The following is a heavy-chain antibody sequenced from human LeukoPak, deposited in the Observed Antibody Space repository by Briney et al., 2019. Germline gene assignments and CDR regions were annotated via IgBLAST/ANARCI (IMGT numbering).Heavy chain of an antibody. CDR1: GFTFSDYY. V-gene: IGHV3-11*04. CDR3: ASLSLFYGFDP. CDR2: ISSSGSTI. Sequence: GGSLRLSRAASGFTFSDYYMSWIRQAPGKGLEWVSYISSSGSTIYYADSVKGRFTISRDNAKNSLYLQMNSLRAEDTAVYYCASLSLFYGFDPWGQGTLVTVSS. D-gene: IGHD5/OR15-5a*01. J-gene: IGHJ5*02.